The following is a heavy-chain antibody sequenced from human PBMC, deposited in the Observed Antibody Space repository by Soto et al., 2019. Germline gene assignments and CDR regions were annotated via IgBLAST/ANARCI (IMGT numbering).Heavy chain of an antibody. V-gene: IGHV1-18*01. Sequence: APVKGSRKASGYTFTTYAIQWVRQAPGQGLEWMGWISAYNGNTNYAQKLQGRVTMTTDTSTSTAYMELRSLRSDDTAVYYCARGPEVIDYWGQGTLVTVSS. CDR3: ARGPEVIDY. CDR1: GYTFTTYA. J-gene: IGHJ4*02. CDR2: ISAYNGNT. D-gene: IGHD2-21*01.